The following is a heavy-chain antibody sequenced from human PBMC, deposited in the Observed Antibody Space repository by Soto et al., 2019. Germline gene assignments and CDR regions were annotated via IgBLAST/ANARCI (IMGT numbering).Heavy chain of an antibody. D-gene: IGHD6-19*01. CDR3: ARGAVSGPNYDI. CDR2: ISAYNGNT. V-gene: IGHV1-18*01. J-gene: IGHJ3*02. CDR1: GYTFTSYS. Sequence: GASVKVSCKASGYTFTSYSINWVRQAPGQGLQWMGWISAYNGNTNYAQKLQDRVTMTADTSTSTAYMELRSLRSDDTAVYYCARGAVSGPNYDIWGQGTMVTVSS.